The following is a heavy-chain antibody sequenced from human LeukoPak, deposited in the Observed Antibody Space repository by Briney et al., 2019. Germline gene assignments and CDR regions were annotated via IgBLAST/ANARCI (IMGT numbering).Heavy chain of an antibody. D-gene: IGHD6-6*01. CDR3: AKRRREGIWYSSSPIDY. V-gene: IGHV3-7*03. Sequence: GGSLRLSCAASGFTFNNFWMSWVRQAPGKGLEWVANINEDGSEKYYVDSVKGRFTISRDNADNSLYLQMNSLRAEDTAVYYCAKRRREGIWYSSSPIDYWGQGTLVTVSS. J-gene: IGHJ4*02. CDR1: GFTFNNFW. CDR2: INEDGSEK.